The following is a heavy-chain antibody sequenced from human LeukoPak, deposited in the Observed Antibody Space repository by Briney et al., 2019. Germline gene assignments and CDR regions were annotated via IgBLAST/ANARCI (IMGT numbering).Heavy chain of an antibody. J-gene: IGHJ4*02. V-gene: IGHV3-72*01. Sequence: LSLTCTVSGGSISSYYWSWIRQPPGKGLEWVGRIRNKANIYTTVYAASVKGRFTISRDDSKNSLYLQMNSLKTEDTAVYYCARAPNSGTLGEDYWGQGTLVTVSS. CDR2: IRNKANIYTT. CDR3: ARAPNSGTLGEDY. D-gene: IGHD1-26*01. CDR1: GGSISSYY.